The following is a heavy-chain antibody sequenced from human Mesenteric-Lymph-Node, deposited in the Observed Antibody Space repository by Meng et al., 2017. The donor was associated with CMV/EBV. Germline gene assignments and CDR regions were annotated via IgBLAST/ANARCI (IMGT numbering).Heavy chain of an antibody. J-gene: IGHJ5*02. Sequence: GGSLRLSCAASGFTFSSYAMSWVRQAPGKGLEWVSAASGSGVSTYYADSVKGRFTISRDDAKNSLFLQMNSLRVEDTAIYYCARGPTGFYQNWFDTWGQGTLVTVSS. V-gene: IGHV3-23*01. CDR3: ARGPTGFYQNWFDT. CDR1: GFTFSSYA. D-gene: IGHD2-2*01. CDR2: ASGSGVST.